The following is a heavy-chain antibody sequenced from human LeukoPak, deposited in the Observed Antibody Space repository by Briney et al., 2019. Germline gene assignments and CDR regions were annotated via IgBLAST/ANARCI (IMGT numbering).Heavy chain of an antibody. Sequence: SETLSLTCTVSGGSISSSSYYWGWIRQPPGKGLEWIGSIYYSGSTYYNPSLKSRVTISVDTSKNQFSLKLSSVAAADTAVYYCGRRSGTYLYWGQGTLVTVSS. CDR3: GRRSGTYLY. D-gene: IGHD1-26*01. V-gene: IGHV4-39*07. J-gene: IGHJ4*02. CDR1: GGSISSSSYY. CDR2: IYYSGST.